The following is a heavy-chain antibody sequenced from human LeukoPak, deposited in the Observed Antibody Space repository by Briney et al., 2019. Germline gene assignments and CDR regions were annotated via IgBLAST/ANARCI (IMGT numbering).Heavy chain of an antibody. Sequence: SETLSLTCTVSGGSISSGDYYWSWIRQHPGKGLEWIGYMYYSGKTYSNPSLTSRVTISADTSKNQFSLTLTSVTAADTAVYYSARDNGGNEYFQNWGQGTLVTVSS. D-gene: IGHD4-23*01. CDR2: MYYSGKT. J-gene: IGHJ1*01. V-gene: IGHV4-31*03. CDR3: ARDNGGNEYFQN. CDR1: GGSISSGDYY.